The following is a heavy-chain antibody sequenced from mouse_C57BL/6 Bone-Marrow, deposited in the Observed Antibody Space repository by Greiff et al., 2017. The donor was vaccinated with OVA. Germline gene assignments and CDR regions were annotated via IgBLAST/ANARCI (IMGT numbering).Heavy chain of an antibody. CDR1: GYAFSSSW. V-gene: IGHV1-82*01. J-gene: IGHJ1*03. D-gene: IGHD1-1*01. Sequence: VQLQQSGPELVKPGASVKISCKASGYAFSSSWMNWVKQRPGKGLEWIGRIYPGDGDTNYNGKFKGKATLTADKSSSTAYMQLSSLTSEDSAVXFCARSGYYGREGYFDVWGTGTTVTVSS. CDR2: IYPGDGDT. CDR3: ARSGYYGREGYFDV.